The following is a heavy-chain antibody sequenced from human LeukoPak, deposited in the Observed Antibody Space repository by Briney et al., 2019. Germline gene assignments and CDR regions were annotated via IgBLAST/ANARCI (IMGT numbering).Heavy chain of an antibody. V-gene: IGHV3-48*02. CDR3: ARGRLGTDFDY. D-gene: IGHD7-27*01. CDR2: ISGSSSAI. CDR1: GFTFISYS. Sequence: GESLRLSCAASGFTFISYSMNWVRQAPGRGLEWVSYISGSSSAIYYADSVKGRFTISRDNAMNSLYLQMNSLRDDDTAVYYCARGRLGTDFDYWGQGTLVTVSS. J-gene: IGHJ4*02.